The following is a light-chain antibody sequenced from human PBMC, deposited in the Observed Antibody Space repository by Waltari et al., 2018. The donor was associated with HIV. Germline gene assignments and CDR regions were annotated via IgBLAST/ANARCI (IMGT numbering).Light chain of an antibody. CDR3: AAWDDTLSSYV. CDR1: NSNIGSKD. V-gene: IGLV1-47*01. CDR2: RTN. J-gene: IGLJ1*01. Sequence: QSVLTQPPSASGTPGQRVTISCSGSNSNIGSKDVYWFQHLPGTAPNLLIYRTNRRRSGVPDRFSGSKSGTSASLAISGLRSDDEADYYCAAWDDTLSSYVFGTGTTVTV.